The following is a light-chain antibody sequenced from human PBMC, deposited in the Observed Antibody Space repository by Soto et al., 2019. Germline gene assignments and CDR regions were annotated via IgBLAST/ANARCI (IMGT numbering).Light chain of an antibody. Sequence: QPVLTQPPAASGSPGQSVSISCTGTSSDVGGYEYVSWYQQHPGKAPKLIIYEVSQRPSGVPDRFSGSKSGNTASLTVSGLQAEDEADYYCSSYGGSNNLIFGGGTKLTVL. CDR1: SSDVGGYEY. V-gene: IGLV2-8*01. J-gene: IGLJ2*01. CDR3: SSYGGSNNLI. CDR2: EVS.